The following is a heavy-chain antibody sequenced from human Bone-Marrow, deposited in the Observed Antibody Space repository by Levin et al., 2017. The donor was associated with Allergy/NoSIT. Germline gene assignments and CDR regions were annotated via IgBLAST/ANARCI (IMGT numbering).Heavy chain of an antibody. CDR2: IDWDDDK. CDR1: GFSLSTSGMC. CDR3: ARCTKDCSGGSCYNGDYYYYYYMDV. J-gene: IGHJ6*03. D-gene: IGHD2-15*01. Sequence: SGPTLVKPTQTLTLTCTFSGFSLSTSGMCVSWIRQPPGKALEWLALIDWDDDKYYSTSLKTRLTISKDTSKNQVVLTMTNMDPVDTATYYCARCTKDCSGGSCYNGDYYYYYYMDVWGKGTTVTVSS. V-gene: IGHV2-70*01.